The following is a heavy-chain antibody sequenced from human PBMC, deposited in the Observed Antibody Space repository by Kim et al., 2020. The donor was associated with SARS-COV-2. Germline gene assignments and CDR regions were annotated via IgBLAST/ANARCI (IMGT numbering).Heavy chain of an antibody. CDR2: IYYSGST. V-gene: IGHV4-59*13. CDR3: ACNPGYSSSFVY. J-gene: IGHJ4*02. D-gene: IGHD6-13*01. Sequence: SETLSLTCTVSGGSISSYYWSWIRQPPGKGLEWIGYIYYSGSTNYNPSLKSRVTISVDTSKNQFSLKLSSVTAADTAVYYCACNPGYSSSFVYWGQGTLVTVSS. CDR1: GGSISSYY.